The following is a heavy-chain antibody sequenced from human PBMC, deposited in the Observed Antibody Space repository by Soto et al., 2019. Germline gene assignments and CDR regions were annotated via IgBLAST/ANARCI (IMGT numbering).Heavy chain of an antibody. CDR2: NTPQSGEI. CDR3: AIAPILGPTGDLDY. D-gene: IGHD1-26*01. CDR1: GYTFTDYH. V-gene: IGHV1-2*02. J-gene: IGHJ4*02. Sequence: QVHLEQSGAEVKRPGDSVKVSCKASGYTFTDYHVHWVRQAPGQGLEWVGRNTPQSGEIYSSPKFRGRVTLTRDTSISTAYMELTTLRFDDTAVYYCAIAPILGPTGDLDYWGQGTLATVSS.